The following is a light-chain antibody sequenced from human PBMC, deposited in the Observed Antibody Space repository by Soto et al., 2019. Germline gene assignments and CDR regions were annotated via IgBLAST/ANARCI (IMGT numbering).Light chain of an antibody. CDR3: QQYGTSPQKT. Sequence: EIMLTQSPGTLSLSPGERATLSCRASQSVSSNYLSWYQQKPGQAPRLLIYGASSRATGIPDRFSGSGSGTDFTLTISRLEPEDFAVYYCQQYGTSPQKTFGQGTKVDIK. J-gene: IGKJ1*01. CDR2: GAS. V-gene: IGKV3-20*01. CDR1: QSVSSNY.